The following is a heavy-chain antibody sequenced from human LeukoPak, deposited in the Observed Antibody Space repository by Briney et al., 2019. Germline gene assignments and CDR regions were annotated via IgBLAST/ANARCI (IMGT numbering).Heavy chain of an antibody. CDR1: GFTFSSYA. CDR2: ISGSGGST. J-gene: IGHJ6*02. CDR3: AKDGVDCSSTSCYSMPFYYYYYGMDV. D-gene: IGHD2-2*01. V-gene: IGHV3-23*01. Sequence: GGSLGLSCAASGFTFSSYAMSWVRQAPGKGLEWVSAISGSGGSTYYADSVKGRFTISRDNSKNTLYLQMNSLRAEDTAVYYCAKDGVDCSSTSCYSMPFYYYYYGMDVWGQGTTVTVSS.